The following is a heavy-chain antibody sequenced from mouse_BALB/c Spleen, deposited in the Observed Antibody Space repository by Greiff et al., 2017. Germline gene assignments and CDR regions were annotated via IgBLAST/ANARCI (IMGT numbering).Heavy chain of an antibody. D-gene: IGHD1-1*01. CDR3: ARGTTVVATNFDV. CDR2: IDPANGNT. CDR1: GFNIKDTY. Sequence: VQLQQSGAELVKPGASVKLSCTASGFNIKDTYMHWVKQRPEQGLEWIGRIDPANGNTKYDPKFQGKATITADTSSNTAYLQLSSLTSEDTAVYYCARGTTVVATNFDVWGAGTTVTVSS. J-gene: IGHJ1*01. V-gene: IGHV14-3*02.